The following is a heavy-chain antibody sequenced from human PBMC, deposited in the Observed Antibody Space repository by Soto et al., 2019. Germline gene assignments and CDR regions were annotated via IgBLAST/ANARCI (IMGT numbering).Heavy chain of an antibody. D-gene: IGHD1-26*01. CDR1: GFTFSSYS. J-gene: IGHJ6*02. CDR3: GKGRSYYYYYGVDV. CDR2: IIDSGGST. Sequence: HTGGSLXLSCAASGFTFSSYSMNWVRQAPGKGLEWVSDIIDSGGSTYYADAVKGRFTIPRDNSKSTLYLQMNSLRAEDTAVYYCGKGRSYYYYYGVDVWGQGTTVTVSS. V-gene: IGHV3-23*01.